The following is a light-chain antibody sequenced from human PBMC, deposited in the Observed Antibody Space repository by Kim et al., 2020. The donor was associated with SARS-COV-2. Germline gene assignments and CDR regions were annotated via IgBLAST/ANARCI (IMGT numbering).Light chain of an antibody. V-gene: IGLV1-47*01. CDR3: AAWDDSLRACV. CDR1: TPTNGRNY. CDR2: KNN. J-gene: IGLJ3*02. Sequence: GQRVTIACSGGTPTNGRNYVDWYQQGPGTAPRVLIYKNNPRPSGVPDRFSASKSGTSASLAISGLRAEDEADYYCAAWDDSLRACVFGGGTQLTVL.